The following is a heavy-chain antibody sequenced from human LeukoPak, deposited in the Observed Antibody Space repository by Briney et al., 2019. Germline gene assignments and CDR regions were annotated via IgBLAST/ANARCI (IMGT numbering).Heavy chain of an antibody. CDR3: AKVLRYFMDV. V-gene: IGHV3-23*01. CDR2: ISPGGGST. Sequence: GGSLRLSCAASGVTFSSYAMSWVRQAPGKGLEWVSSISPGGGSTYYADSVKGRFTISRDNSKNTLYLQMNSLRAEDTAVYYCAKVLRYFMDVWGQGTTVTVSS. D-gene: IGHD3-9*01. CDR1: GVTFSSYA. J-gene: IGHJ6*02.